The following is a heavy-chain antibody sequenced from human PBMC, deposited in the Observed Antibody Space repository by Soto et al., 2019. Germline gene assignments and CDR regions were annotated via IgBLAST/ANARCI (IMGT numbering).Heavy chain of an antibody. J-gene: IGHJ6*04. CDR2: IIPIFGTA. V-gene: IGHV1-69*05. CDR3: ARDVSGTGVSRV. CDR1: GGPFSSYA. Sequence: VKVSCKASGGPFSSYAISWVRQAPGQGLEWMGGIIPIFGTANYAQKFQGRVTITTDTSTSTAYMELRSLRSDDTAVYYCARDVSGTGVSRVWGKGTTVTVSS. D-gene: IGHD2-8*01.